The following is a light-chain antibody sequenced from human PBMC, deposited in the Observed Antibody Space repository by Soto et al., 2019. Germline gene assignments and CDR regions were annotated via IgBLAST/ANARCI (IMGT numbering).Light chain of an antibody. CDR2: DSS. V-gene: IGKV3-11*01. Sequence: EVELTQSPATLSLSPGETATLSCRASQSVDKFLAWYQQRPGQPPRLLIFDSSNRATGVPVRFSGSGSGTVFTLTIGSLEPEDSAVYYCQQRKHWPPITFGQGTRQEIK. J-gene: IGKJ5*01. CDR1: QSVDKF. CDR3: QQRKHWPPIT.